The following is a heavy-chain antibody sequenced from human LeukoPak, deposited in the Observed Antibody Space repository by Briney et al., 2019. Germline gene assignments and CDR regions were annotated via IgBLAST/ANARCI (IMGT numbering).Heavy chain of an antibody. Sequence: GGSLRLSCAASGFTFSSYGMHWVRQALGKGLEWVSVISYDGSNKYYADSVKGRFTISRDNSKNTLYLQMNSLRAEDTAVYYCAKDEYSSGWNWFDPWGQGTLVTVSS. D-gene: IGHD6-19*01. V-gene: IGHV3-30*18. CDR3: AKDEYSSGWNWFDP. CDR1: GFTFSSYG. J-gene: IGHJ5*02. CDR2: ISYDGSNK.